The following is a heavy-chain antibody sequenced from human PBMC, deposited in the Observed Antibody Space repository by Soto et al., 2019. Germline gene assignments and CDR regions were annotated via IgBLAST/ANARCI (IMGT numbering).Heavy chain of an antibody. D-gene: IGHD5-12*01. CDR3: ARDARTGYSGYDWGDY. CDR1: GFTFSSYS. Sequence: GGSLRLSCAASGFTFSSYSMNWVRQAPGKGLEWVSSISSSSSYIYYADSVKGRFTISRDNAKNSLYLQMNSLRAEDTVVYYCARDARTGYSGYDWGDYWGQGTLVTVSS. J-gene: IGHJ4*02. CDR2: ISSSSSYI. V-gene: IGHV3-21*01.